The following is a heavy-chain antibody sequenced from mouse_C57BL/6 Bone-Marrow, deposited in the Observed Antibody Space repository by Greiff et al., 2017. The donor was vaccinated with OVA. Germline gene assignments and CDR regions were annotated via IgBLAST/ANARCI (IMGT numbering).Heavy chain of an antibody. CDR2: IDPNSGGT. CDR1: GYTFTSYW. D-gene: IGHD2-2*01. Sequence: QVQLQQPGAELVKPGASVKLSCKASGYTFTSYWMHWVKQRPGRGLEWIGRIDPNSGGTKYNEKFKSKATLTVDKPSSTAYMQLSSLTSETSEVYDGDRGRLRRIDWFAYWGQGTLVTVSA. J-gene: IGHJ3*01. V-gene: IGHV1-72*01. CDR3: DRGRLRRIDWFAY.